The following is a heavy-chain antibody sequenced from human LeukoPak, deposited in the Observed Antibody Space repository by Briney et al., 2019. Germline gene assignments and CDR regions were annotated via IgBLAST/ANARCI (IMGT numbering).Heavy chain of an antibody. CDR2: ISSTSTYI. D-gene: IGHD6-19*01. CDR1: GFTFSDYS. V-gene: IGHV3-21*04. Sequence: GGSLRLSCAASGFTFSDYSMNWVRQAPGKGLDWVSSISSTSTYIFYADSVKDRFTISRDNARNSLYLQMNSLRADDTAVYYCARFETVAAKPIEHWGPGTLVTVSS. J-gene: IGHJ1*01. CDR3: ARFETVAAKPIEH.